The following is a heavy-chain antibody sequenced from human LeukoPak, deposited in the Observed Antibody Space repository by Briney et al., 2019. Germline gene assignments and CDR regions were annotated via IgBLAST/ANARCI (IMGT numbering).Heavy chain of an antibody. CDR1: GGSISGSVYY. V-gene: IGHV4-39*07. CDR3: ARMNHYYYYYMDV. D-gene: IGHD1-14*01. J-gene: IGHJ6*03. Sequence: PSETLSLTCTVSGGSISGSVYYWGWIRQPPGKGLEWIGSIYYSGSTYYNPSLESRVTISVDTSKNQFSLKLSSVTAADTAVYYCARMNHYYYYYMDVWGKGTTVTVSS. CDR2: IYYSGST.